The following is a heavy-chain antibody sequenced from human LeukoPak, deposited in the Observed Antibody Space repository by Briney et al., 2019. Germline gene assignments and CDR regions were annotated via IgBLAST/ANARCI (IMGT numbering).Heavy chain of an antibody. D-gene: IGHD1-26*01. J-gene: IGHJ5*02. V-gene: IGHV1-46*01. Sequence: GASVKVSCKVSGYSFTSHYMHWVRHAPGQGLEWLGLINPSGSSTLYAQKFQGRVTMTRDMSTTTDYMELSSLRSEDTAVYYCARDNSVGDVAWWFDPWGQGTLVTVSS. CDR1: GYSFTSHY. CDR3: ARDNSVGDVAWWFDP. CDR2: INPSGSST.